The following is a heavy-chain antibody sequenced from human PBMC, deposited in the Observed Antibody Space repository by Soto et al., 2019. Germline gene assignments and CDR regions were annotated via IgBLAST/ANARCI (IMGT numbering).Heavy chain of an antibody. V-gene: IGHV4-4*07. CDR1: GGSISSYY. J-gene: IGHJ3*02. CDR2: IYTSGST. D-gene: IGHD6-6*01. CDR3: ARDLGYSSSSGNAFDI. Sequence: PSETLSLTCTVSGGSISSYYWSWIRQPAGKGLEWIGRIYTSGSTNYNPSLKSRVTMSVDTSKNQFSLKLSSVTAADTAVYYCARDLGYSSSSGNAFDIWGQGTMVTVSS.